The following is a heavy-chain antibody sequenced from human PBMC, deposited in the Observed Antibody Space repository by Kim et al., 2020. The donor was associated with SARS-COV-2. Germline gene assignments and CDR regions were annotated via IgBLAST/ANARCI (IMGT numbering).Heavy chain of an antibody. J-gene: IGHJ4*02. CDR1: GFTFSDYY. Sequence: GGSLRLSCAASGFTFSDYYMSWIRQAPGKGLEWVSYISSSSSYTNYADSVKGRFTISRDNAKNSLYVQMNSLRAEDTAVYYCARRIYGSVIVYFDYWGQGTLVTVSS. CDR3: ARRIYGSVIVYFDY. D-gene: IGHD3-10*01. V-gene: IGHV3-11*06. CDR2: ISSSSSYT.